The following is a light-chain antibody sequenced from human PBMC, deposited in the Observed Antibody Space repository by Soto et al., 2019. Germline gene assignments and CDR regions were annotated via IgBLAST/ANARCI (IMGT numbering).Light chain of an antibody. J-gene: IGKJ2*01. Sequence: EIVLTQSPGTLSLSPGERATLSCRASQSVTSSYLAWYQQKPGQAPRLLIYGASSRATGIPDRFSGSGSGTEFTLTISRLEPADFAVYYCQQYSTSPQTFGQGTKLEIK. CDR2: GAS. CDR1: QSVTSSY. CDR3: QQYSTSPQT. V-gene: IGKV3-20*01.